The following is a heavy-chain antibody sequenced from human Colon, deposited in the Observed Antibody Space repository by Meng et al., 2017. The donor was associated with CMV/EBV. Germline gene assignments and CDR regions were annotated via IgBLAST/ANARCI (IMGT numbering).Heavy chain of an antibody. D-gene: IGHD6-19*01. CDR3: ARAHRSSGWRGACDF. V-gene: IGHV1-2*02. J-gene: IGHJ4*02. Sequence: SVSTFTGYFMPWLRQAPGQGLEWMGWINPHNSNIQYAQKFQCRITMTRDTSITTASMELSTLNSDDSAVYYCARAHRSSGWRGACDFWGQGTLVTVSS. CDR1: VSTFTGYF. CDR2: INPHNSNI.